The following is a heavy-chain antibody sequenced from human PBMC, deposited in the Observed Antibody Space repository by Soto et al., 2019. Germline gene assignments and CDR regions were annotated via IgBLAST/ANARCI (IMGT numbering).Heavy chain of an antibody. Sequence: PSETLSLTCAVYGGSFSGYYWSWIRQLPGKGLEWIGEINHSGSTNYNPSLKSRVTISVDTSKNQFSLKLSSVTAADTAVYYCARGRATYYYYYGMDVWGQGTTVTVSS. CDR3: ARGRATYYYYYGMDV. CDR1: GGSFSGYY. J-gene: IGHJ6*02. CDR2: INHSGST. D-gene: IGHD1-26*01. V-gene: IGHV4-34*01.